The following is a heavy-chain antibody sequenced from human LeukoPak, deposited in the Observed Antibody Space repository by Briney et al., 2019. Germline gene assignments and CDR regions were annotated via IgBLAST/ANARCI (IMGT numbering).Heavy chain of an antibody. CDR3: ANGGGAYYFEY. V-gene: IGHV3-33*08. J-gene: IGHJ4*02. D-gene: IGHD3-16*01. CDR2: IWYDGGNK. Sequence: GGSLRLSCAASGFTFSSYAMSWVRQAPGKGLEWVAVIWYDGGNKYYAGSVKGRFTVSRDSSKNTLYLQMNSLRAEDTGVYYCANGGGAYYFEYWGQGIVVTVSS. CDR1: GFTFSSYA.